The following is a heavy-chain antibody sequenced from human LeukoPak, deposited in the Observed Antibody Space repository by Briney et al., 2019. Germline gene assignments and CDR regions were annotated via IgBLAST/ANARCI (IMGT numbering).Heavy chain of an antibody. CDR1: GFTFSSDA. D-gene: IGHD3-10*01. Sequence: PGGSLRLSCAASGFTFSSDAMSWVRQAPGKGLEWVSAISGSGGSTYYADSVKGRFTVSRDKAKNSLHLQMNSLRPEDTAFYYCVKDMEPGGSGNWGQGTLVTVSS. J-gene: IGHJ4*02. V-gene: IGHV3-23*01. CDR3: VKDMEPGGSGN. CDR2: ISGSGGST.